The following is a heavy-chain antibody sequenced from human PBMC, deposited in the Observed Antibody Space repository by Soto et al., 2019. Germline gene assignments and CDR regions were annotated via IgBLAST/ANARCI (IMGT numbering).Heavy chain of an antibody. J-gene: IGHJ6*03. CDR2: ILERGGA. CDR3: AREKGCSSTSCHYYYYYMDV. D-gene: IGHD2-2*01. Sequence: PSETLSLTCTVSGASISSYYWSWIRQPPGKELEWIGYILERGGAKYNPSLQSRVTISVDTSKNQVSLNLTSVTAADTAVYYCAREKGCSSTSCHYYYYYMDVWGKGTTVTVSS. CDR1: GASISSYY. V-gene: IGHV4-59*12.